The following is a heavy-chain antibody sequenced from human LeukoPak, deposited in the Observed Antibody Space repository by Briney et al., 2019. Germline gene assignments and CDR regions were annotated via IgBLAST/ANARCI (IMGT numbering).Heavy chain of an antibody. J-gene: IGHJ4*02. V-gene: IGHV1-46*01. CDR3: ARATLYDYYFNY. Sequence: ASVKVSCKAPGYTFTNYYMHWVRQAPGQGLEWMGIINPSGGSTSYAQKFQGRVTMTRDTSTSTVYMELSSLRSEDTAVYYCARATLYDYYFNYWGQGTLVTVSS. D-gene: IGHD5/OR15-5a*01. CDR2: INPSGGST. CDR1: GYTFTNYY.